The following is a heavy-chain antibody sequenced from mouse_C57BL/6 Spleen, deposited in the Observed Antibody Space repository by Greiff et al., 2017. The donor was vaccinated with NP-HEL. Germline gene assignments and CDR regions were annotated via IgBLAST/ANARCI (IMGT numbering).Heavy chain of an antibody. V-gene: IGHV5-6*02. D-gene: IGHD1-1*01. CDR3: ASSITTVVANYFDY. CDR2: ISSGGSYT. J-gene: IGHJ2*01. Sequence: DVKLVESGGDLVKPGGSLKLSCAASGFTFSSYGMSWVRQTPDKRLEWVATISSGGSYTYYPDSVKGRFTISRDNAKNTLYLQMSSLKSEDTAMYYCASSITTVVANYFDYWGQGTTLTVSS. CDR1: GFTFSSYG.